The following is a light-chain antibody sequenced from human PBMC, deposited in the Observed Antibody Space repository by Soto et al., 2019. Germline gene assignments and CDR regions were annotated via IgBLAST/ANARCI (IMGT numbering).Light chain of an antibody. J-gene: IGLJ1*01. CDR3: TSSADSNTYV. Sequence: QSGLTQPPSACGSTGQSVTISCTGISSDVGGYNYVSWYQQHTGKAPKLMIYAESKRPSGVPVRISGTKAGNTATLTVSGPLAQNVADYFCTSSADSNTYVFGTGTKVPVL. V-gene: IGLV2-8*01. CDR2: AES. CDR1: SSDVGGYNY.